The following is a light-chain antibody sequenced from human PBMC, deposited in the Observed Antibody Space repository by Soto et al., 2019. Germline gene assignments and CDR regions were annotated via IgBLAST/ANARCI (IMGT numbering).Light chain of an antibody. CDR2: KTS. V-gene: IGKV1-5*03. CDR1: ESISNW. CDR3: PQYSTYWS. Sequence: DIQMTQSPSTLSASVGDRVTITCRASESISNWLAWFQQKTGKAPKLLIHKTSTLESGVPSRFSGSGSGTEFTLTSSSLQPDDFATSFCPQYSTYWSFGQGTKVEIK. J-gene: IGKJ1*01.